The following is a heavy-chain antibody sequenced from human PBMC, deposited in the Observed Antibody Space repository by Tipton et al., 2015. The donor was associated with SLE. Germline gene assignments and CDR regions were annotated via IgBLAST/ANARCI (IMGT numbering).Heavy chain of an antibody. J-gene: IGHJ3*02. CDR3: ARANWGSRSVLGAFDI. CDR2: IYYSGTT. CDR1: GGSIRSNF. D-gene: IGHD7-27*01. V-gene: IGHV4-59*08. Sequence: TLSLTCSVSGGSIRSNFWIWIRQSPGKGLEWIGYIYYSGTTNNNPSLKSRVTISVDTSKNQFSLRLNSVTAADTAVYYCARANWGSRSVLGAFDIWGQGTMVTVSS.